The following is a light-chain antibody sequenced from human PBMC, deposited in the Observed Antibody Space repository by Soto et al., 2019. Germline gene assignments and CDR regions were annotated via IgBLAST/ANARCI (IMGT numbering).Light chain of an antibody. J-gene: IGLJ1*01. V-gene: IGLV1-44*01. CDR3: AAWDGSLKGFV. Sequence: QSALTQPPSASGTPGQRVTFSCSGSSSNIGINTVNWYRQLPGTAPQLLISDNHRRPSGVPDRFSGSKSGTSASLAISGLQSEDEATYFCAAWDGSLKGFVFGTGT. CDR1: SSNIGINT. CDR2: DNH.